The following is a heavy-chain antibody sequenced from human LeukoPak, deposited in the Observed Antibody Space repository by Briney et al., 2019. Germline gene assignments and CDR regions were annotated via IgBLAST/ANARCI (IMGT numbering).Heavy chain of an antibody. CDR3: ARVGAIVVVPAATQEDY. V-gene: IGHV1-18*01. Sequence: ASVKVSCKASGYTFTSYGISWVRQAPGQGLEWMGWISAYNGNTNYAKKLQGRVTMTTDTSTSTAYMELRSLRSDDTAVYYCARVGAIVVVPAATQEDYWGQGTLVTVSS. J-gene: IGHJ4*02. CDR2: ISAYNGNT. D-gene: IGHD2-2*01. CDR1: GYTFTSYG.